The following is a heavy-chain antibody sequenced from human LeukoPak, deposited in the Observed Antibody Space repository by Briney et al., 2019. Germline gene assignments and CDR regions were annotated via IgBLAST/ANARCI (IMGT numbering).Heavy chain of an antibody. Sequence: ASVKVSCKASGYTXTGYYMHGVRQAPGQGLEWMGWINPNSDFTNFAQNFQGRVTMTSDTSISTAYMELSRLRSDDTAVYYCARAISGGSPITASDYWGQGNLVTVSS. J-gene: IGHJ4*02. CDR1: GYTXTGYY. CDR3: ARAISGGSPITASDY. CDR2: INPNSDFT. D-gene: IGHD2-15*01. V-gene: IGHV1-2*02.